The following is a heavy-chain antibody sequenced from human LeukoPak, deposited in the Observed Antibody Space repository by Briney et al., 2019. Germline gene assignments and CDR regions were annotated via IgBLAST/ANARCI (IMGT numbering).Heavy chain of an antibody. CDR2: IYYSGNT. CDR1: GDSISSYY. V-gene: IGHV4-59*01. Sequence: SETLSLTCSVSGDSISSYYWSWIRHPPGKGLEWIGNIYYSGNTNYNPSLKSRVTISVDTSKNQFSLKLTSVTAADTAIYSCARPARYCSGGSCWDYWGQGTLVTVSS. J-gene: IGHJ4*02. D-gene: IGHD2-15*01. CDR3: ARPARYCSGGSCWDY.